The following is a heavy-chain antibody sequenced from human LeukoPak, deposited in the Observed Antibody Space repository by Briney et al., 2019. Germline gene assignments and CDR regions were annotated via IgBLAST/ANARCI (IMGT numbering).Heavy chain of an antibody. V-gene: IGHV3-66*01. D-gene: IGHD3-22*01. CDR3: AGGYYGDY. Sequence: GGSLRLSCAASGFTVTSNYMNWVRQAPGKGLEWVSVIYSGGNTYYADSVKGRFTISRDNSKNTLYLQMNSLRAEDTAVYFCAGGYYGDYWGQGTLVTVSS. CDR1: GFTVTSNY. J-gene: IGHJ4*02. CDR2: IYSGGNT.